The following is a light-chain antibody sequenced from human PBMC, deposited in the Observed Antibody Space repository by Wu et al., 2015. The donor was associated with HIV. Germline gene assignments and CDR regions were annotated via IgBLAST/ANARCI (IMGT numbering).Light chain of an antibody. CDR1: QSISSY. Sequence: DIQMTQSPSSLSASVGDRVTITCRASQSISSYLNWYQQKPGKAPKLLIYAASSLQSGVPSRFSGSGPGTDFTLTISSLQLEDFATYYCQQSYSMVQGFGPGTKVDIK. CDR3: QQSYSMVQG. CDR2: AAS. V-gene: IGKV1-39*01. J-gene: IGKJ3*01.